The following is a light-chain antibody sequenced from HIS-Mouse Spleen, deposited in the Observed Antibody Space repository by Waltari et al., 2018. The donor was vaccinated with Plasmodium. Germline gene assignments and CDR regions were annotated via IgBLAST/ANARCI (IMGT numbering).Light chain of an antibody. J-gene: IGLJ3*02. CDR2: KDS. Sequence: SYELTQPSSVSVSPGQTARITCSGDVLAKKYARWFQQKPGQAPVLVIYKDSERPSGILGGFSGSSSGTTVTLTISGAQVEDEADYYCYSAADNNRFGGGTKLTVL. CDR1: VLAKKY. CDR3: YSAADNNR. V-gene: IGLV3-27*01.